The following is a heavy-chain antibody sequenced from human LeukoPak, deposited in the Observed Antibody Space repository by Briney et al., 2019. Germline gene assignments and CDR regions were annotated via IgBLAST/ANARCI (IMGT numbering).Heavy chain of an antibody. CDR3: ASNVRGYLDWFDP. V-gene: IGHV4-59*01. Sequence: PSETLSLTCTVSGGSISSYYWSWIRQPPGKGLEWIGYIYYSGSTNYNPSLKSRVTISVDTSKNQFSLKLSSVTAADTAVYYCASNVRGYLDWFDPWGQGTLVTVSS. CDR1: GGSISSYY. D-gene: IGHD3-10*02. J-gene: IGHJ5*02. CDR2: IYYSGST.